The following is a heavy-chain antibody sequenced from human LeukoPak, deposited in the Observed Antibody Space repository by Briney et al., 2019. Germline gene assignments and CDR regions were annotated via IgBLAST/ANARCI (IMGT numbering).Heavy chain of an antibody. Sequence: SETLSLTCIVSGGSITNYYWSWVRQPPGKGLEWIGYIYYSGSTNYNPSLKSRVTISVDTSKNQFSLKLSSVTAADTAVYYCARGDGYNSDYWGQGTLVTVSS. D-gene: IGHD5-24*01. CDR3: ARGDGYNSDY. CDR1: GGSITNYY. J-gene: IGHJ4*02. V-gene: IGHV4-59*01. CDR2: IYYSGST.